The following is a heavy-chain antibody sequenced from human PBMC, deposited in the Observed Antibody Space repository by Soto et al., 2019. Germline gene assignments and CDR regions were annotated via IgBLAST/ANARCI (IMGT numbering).Heavy chain of an antibody. CDR2: IFSSGST. V-gene: IGHV4-59*01. Sequence: QVQLQESGPGLVKPSETLSLTCTVSGDSISSFYWTWIRQPPGKGLEWVGYIFSSGSTNYNPSLKSRVTISVDTSENQFSLKLTSVTAADTAVYYCARVEYCSSTPCWPIGYFEYWGQGTLVTVSS. CDR3: ARVEYCSSTPCWPIGYFEY. D-gene: IGHD2-2*01. CDR1: GDSISSFY. J-gene: IGHJ4*02.